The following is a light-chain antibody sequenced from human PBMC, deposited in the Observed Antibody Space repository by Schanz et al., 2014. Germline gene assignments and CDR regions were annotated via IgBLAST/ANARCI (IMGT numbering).Light chain of an antibody. V-gene: IGLV2-14*01. CDR2: DVS. CDR3: CSYAGSSMSWL. CDR1: SSDVGGYNY. J-gene: IGLJ3*02. Sequence: QSALTQPASVSGSPGQSITISCTGTSSDVGGYNYVSWYQQHPGKAPKLMIYDVSNRPSGVSNRFSGSKSGNTASLTISGLQAEDEADYYCCSYAGSSMSWLFGGGTKLTVL.